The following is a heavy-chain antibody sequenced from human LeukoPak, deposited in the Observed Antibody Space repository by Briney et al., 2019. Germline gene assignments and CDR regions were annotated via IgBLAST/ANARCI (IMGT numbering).Heavy chain of an antibody. CDR1: GGSFSGYY. D-gene: IGHD3-22*01. J-gene: IGHJ5*02. V-gene: IGHV4-34*01. Sequence: SETLSLTCAVYGGSFSGYYWSWIRQPPGKGLEWIGEINHSGSTNYNPSLKSRVAISVDTSKNQFSLKLSSVTAADTAVYYCARGLKLYYYDSSGYWFDPWGQGTLVTVSS. CDR3: ARGLKLYYYDSSGYWFDP. CDR2: INHSGST.